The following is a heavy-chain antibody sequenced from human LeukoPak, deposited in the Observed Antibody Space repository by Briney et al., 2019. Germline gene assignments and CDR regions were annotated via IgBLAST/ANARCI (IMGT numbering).Heavy chain of an antibody. V-gene: IGHV3-30*18. Sequence: GGSLRLSCAASGFTFSSYGMHWVRQAPGKGLEWVAVISYDGSNKYYADSVKGRFTISRDNSKNTLYLQMNSLGAEDTAVYYCAKDGTTVVTSYYFDYWGQGTLVTVSS. CDR1: GFTFSSYG. CDR3: AKDGTTVVTSYYFDY. D-gene: IGHD4-23*01. J-gene: IGHJ4*02. CDR2: ISYDGSNK.